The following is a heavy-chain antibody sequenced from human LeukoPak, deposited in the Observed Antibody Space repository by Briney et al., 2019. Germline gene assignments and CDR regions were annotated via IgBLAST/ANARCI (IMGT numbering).Heavy chain of an antibody. CDR3: ARGAGNTVSTRFFDY. CDR2: IIPIFGTA. V-gene: IGHV1-69*01. CDR1: GGTFSSYA. D-gene: IGHD5/OR15-5a*01. J-gene: IGHJ4*02. Sequence: SVKVPCKASGGTFSSYAISWVRQAPGQGLEWMGGIIPIFGTANYAQKFQGRVTITADESTSTAYMELSSLRAEDTAVYYCARGAGNTVSTRFFDYWGRGTLVTVSS.